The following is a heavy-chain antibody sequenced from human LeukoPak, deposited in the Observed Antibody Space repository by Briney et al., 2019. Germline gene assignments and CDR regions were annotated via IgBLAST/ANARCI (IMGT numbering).Heavy chain of an antibody. CDR1: GGSISSFY. CDR2: IYTSGST. J-gene: IGHJ2*01. V-gene: IGHV4-4*07. D-gene: IGHD6-13*01. CDR3: AREYIAAGVSWYFDL. Sequence: SETLSLTCTVSGGSISSFYWSWIRQPAGKGLEWIGHIYTSGSTNYNPYLKSRATMSVDTSRNHFSLELSSVTAADAAVYYCAREYIAAGVSWYFDLWGRGTLVTVSS.